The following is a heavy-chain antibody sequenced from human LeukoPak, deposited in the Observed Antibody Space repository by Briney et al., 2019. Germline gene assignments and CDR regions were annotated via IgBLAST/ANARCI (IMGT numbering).Heavy chain of an antibody. Sequence: SGGSLRLSCAASGFSFSRYGMHWVRQAPGKGLGWVAVIWYDGSKKYYSDSVKGRFTISRDNSNNTLYLQMNSLRAEDTAVYYCAREYGGNIDYWGQGTLVTVSS. CDR1: GFSFSRYG. D-gene: IGHD4-23*01. V-gene: IGHV3-33*01. CDR2: IWYDGSKK. J-gene: IGHJ4*02. CDR3: AREYGGNIDY.